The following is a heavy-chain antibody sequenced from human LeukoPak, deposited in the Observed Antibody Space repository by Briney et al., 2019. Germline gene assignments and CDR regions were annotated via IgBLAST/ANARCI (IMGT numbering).Heavy chain of an antibody. V-gene: IGHV4-59*04. D-gene: IGHD3-3*01. Sequence: PSETLSLTCTVSGGSISSYYWSWIRQPPGKGLEWIGSIYYSGSAYYNPSLKSRVTMSVDTSKNQFSLKLSSVTAADTAVYYCARSLEWLLSPYLDYWGQGTLVTVSS. CDR3: ARSLEWLLSPYLDY. CDR1: GGSISSYY. CDR2: IYYSGSA. J-gene: IGHJ4*02.